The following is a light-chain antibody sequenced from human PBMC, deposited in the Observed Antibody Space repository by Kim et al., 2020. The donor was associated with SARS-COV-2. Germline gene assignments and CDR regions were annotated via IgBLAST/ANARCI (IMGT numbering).Light chain of an antibody. CDR1: QSVSSN. Sequence: PGERATLSGRASQSVSSNLAWYQQKPGQAPRLLIYGASTRATGIPARFSGSGSGTEFTLTISSLQSEDFAVYYCQQYNNWPPKYTFGQGTKLEI. CDR2: GAS. V-gene: IGKV3-15*01. J-gene: IGKJ2*01. CDR3: QQYNNWPPKYT.